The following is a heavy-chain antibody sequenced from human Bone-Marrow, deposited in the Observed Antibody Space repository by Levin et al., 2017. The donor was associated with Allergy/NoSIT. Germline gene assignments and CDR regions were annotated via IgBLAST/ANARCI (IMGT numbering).Heavy chain of an antibody. J-gene: IGHJ4*02. Sequence: GSLRLSCTVSGGSISDYYWSWIRQTPGKGLEWMGFIYSTGSTNYNPSLKSRVTISADTSKNQFSLKLTSVTATDPAVYYCARRNNIGYFDFWGQGALVTVSS. D-gene: IGHD2/OR15-2a*01. CDR2: IYSTGST. CDR3: ARRNNIGYFDF. CDR1: GGSISDYY. V-gene: IGHV4-59*08.